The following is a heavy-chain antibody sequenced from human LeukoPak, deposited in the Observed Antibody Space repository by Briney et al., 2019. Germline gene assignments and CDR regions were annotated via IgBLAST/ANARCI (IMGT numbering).Heavy chain of an antibody. CDR2: ISSSSSDT. V-gene: IGHV3-21*01. D-gene: IGHD2-15*01. CDR3: AGKSDVVVVAATPNYYGMGV. CDR1: GFVFSRNI. J-gene: IGHJ6*02. Sequence: GGSLRLSCAASGFVFSRNIMNWVRQAPGKGLEWVSSISSSSSDTNYADSVKGRFTISRDNAKNSLYLQMNSLRVDDTAVYYCAGKSDVVVVAATPNYYGMGVWGQGTTVTVSS.